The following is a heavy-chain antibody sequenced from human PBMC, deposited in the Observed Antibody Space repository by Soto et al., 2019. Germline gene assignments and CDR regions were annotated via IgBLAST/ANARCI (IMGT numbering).Heavy chain of an antibody. J-gene: IGHJ4*02. CDR3: ARGGNRYSNVASGVGAFDF. CDR1: GASISSSY. D-gene: IGHD5-12*01. V-gene: IGHV4-59*01. Sequence: SETLSLTCTVSGASISSSYWSWIRQSPERGLEWIAYVYHTGATNYNPSLKSRVTISLDTSKGQFSLNLTSLTTADTAVYFCARGGNRYSNVASGVGAFDFWGQGSLVTVSS. CDR2: VYHTGAT.